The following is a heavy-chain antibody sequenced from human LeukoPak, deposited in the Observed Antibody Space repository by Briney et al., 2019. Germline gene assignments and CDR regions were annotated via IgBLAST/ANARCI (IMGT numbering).Heavy chain of an antibody. J-gene: IGHJ4*02. Sequence: GGSLRLSCAASGFTFSSYGMHWVRQAPGKGLEWVAVISYDGSNKYYADSVKGRFTVSSDNARKSVYLQLNSLRAEDTAVYYCASGNSADYWGQGTLVTVSS. CDR1: GFTFSSYG. CDR3: ASGNSADY. V-gene: IGHV3-30*03. CDR2: ISYDGSNK. D-gene: IGHD4-23*01.